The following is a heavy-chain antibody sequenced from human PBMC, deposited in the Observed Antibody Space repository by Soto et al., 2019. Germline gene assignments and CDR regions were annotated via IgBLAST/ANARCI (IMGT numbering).Heavy chain of an antibody. V-gene: IGHV1-18*01. CDR1: GYTFGKYG. CDR3: AKECSGASGGFDI. J-gene: IGHJ4*02. CDR2: ISVYHGNT. Sequence: QVQLVQSGTEVKKPGASVKVSCKASGYTFGKYGISWVRQAPGQVLEWGGWISVYHGNTVHAQKFRGRVNMTTDTSTSTAYMELGSLKSDDTAIYYCAKECSGASGGFDIWGQGTLVTVSS. D-gene: IGHD2-15*01.